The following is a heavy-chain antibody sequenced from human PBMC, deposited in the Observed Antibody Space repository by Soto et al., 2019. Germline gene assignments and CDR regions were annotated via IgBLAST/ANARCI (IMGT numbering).Heavy chain of an antibody. J-gene: IGHJ4*02. V-gene: IGHV4-59*01. CDR1: GGSISSYY. CDR3: ARRWGTYFDF. D-gene: IGHD7-27*01. Sequence: QVQLQESGPGLVKPSETLSLTCTVSGGSISSYYWSWIRQPPGKGLEWIGYIYYSGSTDYDPSLTSRVTISVDTSKNPFSLKLSSVTAADPAVYYCARRWGTYFDFWGQGTLVTVSS. CDR2: IYYSGST.